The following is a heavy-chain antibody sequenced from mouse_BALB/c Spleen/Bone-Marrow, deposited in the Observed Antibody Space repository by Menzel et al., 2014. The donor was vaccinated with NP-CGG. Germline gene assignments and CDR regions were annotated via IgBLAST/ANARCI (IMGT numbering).Heavy chain of an antibody. J-gene: IGHJ3*01. CDR3: AREKGITFAY. CDR1: GYTFTSYM. V-gene: IGHV1-4*01. CDR2: INPSSGYT. Sequence: VQLQQSGAELARPGASVKMSCKASGYTFTSYMMHWVKRRPGQGLEWIGYINPSSGYTNYNQKFKDKATLTADKSSSTAYMQLSSLTSEDSAVYYCAREKGITFAYWGQGTLVTVSA. D-gene: IGHD2-4*01.